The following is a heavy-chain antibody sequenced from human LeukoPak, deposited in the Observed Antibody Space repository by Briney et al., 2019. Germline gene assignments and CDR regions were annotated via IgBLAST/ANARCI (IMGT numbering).Heavy chain of an antibody. D-gene: IGHD6-6*01. CDR1: GFTFSDYY. CDR3: AKGSPFIAATYYFDY. J-gene: IGHJ4*02. Sequence: PGGSLRLSCAASGFTFSDYYMSWIRQAPGKGLEWVSYISSSGSTIYYADSVKGRFTISRDNSKNTLYLQMNSLRDEDTAVYYCAKGSPFIAATYYFDYWGQGTLVTVSS. CDR2: ISSSGSTI. V-gene: IGHV3-11*01.